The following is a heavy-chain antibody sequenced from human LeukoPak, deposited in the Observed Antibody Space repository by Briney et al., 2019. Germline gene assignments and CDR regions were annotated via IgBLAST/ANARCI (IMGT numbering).Heavy chain of an antibody. CDR3: AREYQLLASDAFDI. D-gene: IGHD2-2*01. Sequence: SETLSLTCTVSGGSISSGDYYWSWIRQPPGKGLEWIGYIYYSWITYYTPSLKSRVTISVDTSKNQFSLKLCSVTAADTAVYYCAREYQLLASDAFDIWGQGTMVTVSS. J-gene: IGHJ3*02. V-gene: IGHV4-30-4*08. CDR1: GGSISSGDYY. CDR2: IYYSWIT.